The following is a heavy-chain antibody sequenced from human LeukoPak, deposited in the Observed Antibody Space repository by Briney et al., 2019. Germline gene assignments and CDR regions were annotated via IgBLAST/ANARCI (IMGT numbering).Heavy chain of an antibody. V-gene: IGHV3-7*01. Sequence: GGSLRLSCAASGFTFSTYWMSWVRQAPGKGLEWVANIMQDGSEKYYVDSVKGRFTISRDNAKNSLYLQMNSLRAEDTAVYYCARLARGTMIVVVMGALDAFDIWGQGTMVTVSS. J-gene: IGHJ3*02. CDR3: ARLARGTMIVVVMGALDAFDI. CDR2: IMQDGSEK. CDR1: GFTFSTYW. D-gene: IGHD3-22*01.